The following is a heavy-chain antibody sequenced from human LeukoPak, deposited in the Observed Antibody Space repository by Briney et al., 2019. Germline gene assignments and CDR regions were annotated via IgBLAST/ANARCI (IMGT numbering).Heavy chain of an antibody. CDR1: GYTFTGYY. CDR2: INPNSGGT. Sequence: GASVNVSCKASGYTFTGYYMHWVRQAPGQGLEWMGWINPNSGGTNYAQRFQGRVTTTRDTSISTAYMELSRLRSDDTAVYYCARTHTYDYVIWGQGALVTVSS. CDR3: ARTHTYDYVI. J-gene: IGHJ4*02. V-gene: IGHV1-2*02. D-gene: IGHD5-12*01.